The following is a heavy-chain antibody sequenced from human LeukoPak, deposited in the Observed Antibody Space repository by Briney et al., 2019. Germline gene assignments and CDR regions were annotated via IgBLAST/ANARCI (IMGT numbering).Heavy chain of an antibody. J-gene: IGHJ4*02. CDR1: RFTFNTYW. D-gene: IGHD1-1*01. CDR3: ASEGTTGTTWGPDY. Sequence: GGSLRLSCAASRFTFNTYWMHWVRQAPGKGLVWVSRIDSDGYSTAYADSVKGRFTISRDNAKNTLYLQMNSLRAEDTAVYYCASEGTTGTTWGPDYWGQGTLVIVSS. V-gene: IGHV3-74*01. CDR2: IDSDGYST.